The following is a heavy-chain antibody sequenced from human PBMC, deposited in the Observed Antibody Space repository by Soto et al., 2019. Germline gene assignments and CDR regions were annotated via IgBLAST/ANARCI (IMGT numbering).Heavy chain of an antibody. CDR2: VSGRSATT. Sequence: GGSLRLSCAASGFTFNNFAMSWVRQAPGMGLEWVSTVSGRSATTYSADSVKGRFTISRDNSKNTLLLQMNSLRAEDTAVYFCAKGYSDSPKNSFDSWGQGALVTVSS. V-gene: IGHV3-23*01. CDR1: GFTFNNFA. D-gene: IGHD5-12*01. J-gene: IGHJ4*02. CDR3: AKGYSDSPKNSFDS.